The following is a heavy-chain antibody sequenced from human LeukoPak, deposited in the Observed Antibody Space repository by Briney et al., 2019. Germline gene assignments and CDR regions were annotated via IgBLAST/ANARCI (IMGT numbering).Heavy chain of an antibody. Sequence: PGGSLRLSCAASGVIFNQYWMSWVRQAPGRGVEWVANIDQDGSEKHYVDSVKGRFTISRDNAKNTLYLQMNSLRAEDTAVYYCAKDGSGVVAASDWGQGTLVTVSS. D-gene: IGHD2-15*01. CDR3: AKDGSGVVAASD. CDR1: GVIFNQYW. J-gene: IGHJ4*02. CDR2: IDQDGSEK. V-gene: IGHV3-7*01.